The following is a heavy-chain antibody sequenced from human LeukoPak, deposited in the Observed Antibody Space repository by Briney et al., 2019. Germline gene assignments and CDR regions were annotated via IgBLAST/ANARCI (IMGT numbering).Heavy chain of an antibody. CDR2: IYYSGST. D-gene: IGHD3-22*01. Sequence: SETLSLTCTVSGGSISSSSYYWGWIRQPPGKGLEWIGSIYYSGSTYYNPSLKSRVTISVNTSKNHLSLKLSSVTAADTAVYYCARGLYDSSDYYYFDYWGQGTLVTVSS. V-gene: IGHV4-39*07. CDR1: GGSISSSSYY. CDR3: ARGLYDSSDYYYFDY. J-gene: IGHJ4*02.